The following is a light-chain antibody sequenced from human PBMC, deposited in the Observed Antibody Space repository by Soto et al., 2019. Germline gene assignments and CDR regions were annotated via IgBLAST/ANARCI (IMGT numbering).Light chain of an antibody. CDR1: QSVSTS. CDR2: DAS. J-gene: IGKJ5*01. V-gene: IGKV3-11*01. Sequence: EIVLTQSPATLSLSPGERATLSCRASQSVSTSLAWYQQKPGQAPRLLIYDASNRATGIPARFSGSGSGTDFTLTISSLEPEDFAVHYCQQRSNWPPSITFGQGTRLEIK. CDR3: QQRSNWPPSIT.